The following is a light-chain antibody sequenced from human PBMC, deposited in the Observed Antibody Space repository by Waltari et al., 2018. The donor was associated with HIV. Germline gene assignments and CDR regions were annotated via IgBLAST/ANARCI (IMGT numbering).Light chain of an antibody. CDR3: PQYYGNLWT. J-gene: IGKJ1*01. Sequence: DIVMTQSPNSLAVSLGETATIKCRSSQSILYSPNNYLAWYQQKLGQPPRLLIYWASTRESGVPDRFSGGGSGADFPLTIANLQPEDVATYYCPQYYGNLWTFGQGTKVEIK. V-gene: IGKV4-1*01. CDR1: QSILYSPNNY. CDR2: WAS.